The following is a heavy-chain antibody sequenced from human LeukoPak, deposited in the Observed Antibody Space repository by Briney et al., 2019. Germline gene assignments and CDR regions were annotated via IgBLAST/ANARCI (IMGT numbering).Heavy chain of an antibody. J-gene: IGHJ4*02. Sequence: SVKVSCKASGGTFGSYAISWVRQAPGQGLEWMGGIIPIFGTANYAQKFQGRVTITADKSTSTAYMELSSLRSEDTAVYYCARLRYCSSTSCYAGMRGYFDYWGQGTLVTVSS. CDR3: ARLRYCSSTSCYAGMRGYFDY. D-gene: IGHD2-2*01. V-gene: IGHV1-69*06. CDR2: IIPIFGTA. CDR1: GGTFGSYA.